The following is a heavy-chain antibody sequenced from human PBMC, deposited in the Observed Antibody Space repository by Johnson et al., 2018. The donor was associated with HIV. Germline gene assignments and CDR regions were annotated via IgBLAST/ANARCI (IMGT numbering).Heavy chain of an antibody. CDR2: IYSGGSI. Sequence: EVQLVESGGGLIQPGGSLRLSCAASGFLVSSNYMSWVRQAPGKGLEWVSVIYSGGSIYYADSVKGRFTISRDNSKNSLYLQMNSLRPEDTAVYYCARYHELDYFDNRAFDIWGQGTMVTVSS. V-gene: IGHV3-53*01. CDR3: ARYHELDYFDNRAFDI. D-gene: IGHD3-22*01. J-gene: IGHJ3*02. CDR1: GFLVSSNY.